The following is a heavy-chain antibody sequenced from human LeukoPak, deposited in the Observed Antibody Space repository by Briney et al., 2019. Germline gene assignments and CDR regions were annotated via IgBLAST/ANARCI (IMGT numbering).Heavy chain of an antibody. CDR3: AKDSPVATY. CDR2: ISAVVTSA. V-gene: IGHV3-23*01. J-gene: IGHJ4*02. D-gene: IGHD4-23*01. Sequence: PGASLRLSCAASGFSLSNYGMTWIRQAPGKGLEWVSAISAVVTSAYYSDTVKGRFTISRGNSKNTLYLQMNSLRVDDTAVYYCAKDSPVATYWGQGTLVTVSS. CDR1: GFSLSNYG.